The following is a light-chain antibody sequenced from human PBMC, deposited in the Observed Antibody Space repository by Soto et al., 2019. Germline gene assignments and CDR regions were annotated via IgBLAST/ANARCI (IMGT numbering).Light chain of an antibody. CDR3: QQYNNWPFT. V-gene: IGKV3-15*01. CDR1: QSVSSN. J-gene: IGKJ4*01. Sequence: EIVMTQSPATLSVSPGERATLSCRASQSVSSNLAWYQQKPGQAPRLLIYGASTRATGIPARFSGSGSGTEFTPTISSLQSEDFAVYYCQQYNNWPFTFGGGTKV. CDR2: GAS.